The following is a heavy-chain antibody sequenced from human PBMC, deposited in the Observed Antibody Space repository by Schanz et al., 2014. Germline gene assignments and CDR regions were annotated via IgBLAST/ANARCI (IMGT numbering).Heavy chain of an antibody. CDR2: IYYSGST. CDR1: GGSISSSRYY. D-gene: IGHD2-2*01. J-gene: IGHJ6*02. Sequence: QLQLQESGPGLAKPSETLSLTCSVSGGSISSSRYYWGWIRQSPGKGLEWIGSIYYSGSTYYNPSLKSRATIPVDTPKTLSSRRVSSPTATDTAVYYCARHPAYCSSTTCPMDVWGQGTTVTVSS. CDR3: ARHPAYCSSTTCPMDV. V-gene: IGHV4-39*01.